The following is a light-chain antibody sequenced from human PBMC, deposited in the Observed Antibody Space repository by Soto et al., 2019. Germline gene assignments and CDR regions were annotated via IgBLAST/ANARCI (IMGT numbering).Light chain of an antibody. CDR2: NAS. CDR1: QSIXSW. V-gene: IGKV1-5*01. J-gene: IGKJ1*01. Sequence: DIPMTQSPSTLSASVGDRVTITCRASQSIXSWFAWYQQKPGKAPKILXANASSLERGGPSRLSGSGSVTEFTLTISSLQPDDFANYDCQQYKSNSQTFGQGTKVDI. CDR3: QQYKSNSQT.